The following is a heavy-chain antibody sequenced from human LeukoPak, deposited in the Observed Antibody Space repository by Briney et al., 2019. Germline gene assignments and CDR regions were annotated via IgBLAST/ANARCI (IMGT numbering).Heavy chain of an antibody. CDR3: ASGFPWPS. Sequence: KSGGSLRLSCAASGFTFCSYSMNWLRQAPGRGLEWVSSISSSSSYIYYADSVKGRFTISRDNAKNSLYLQMNSLRAEDTAVNYCASGFPWPSWGQGTLVTVSS. V-gene: IGHV3-21*04. D-gene: IGHD5-24*01. CDR1: GFTFCSYS. J-gene: IGHJ4*02. CDR2: ISSSSSYI.